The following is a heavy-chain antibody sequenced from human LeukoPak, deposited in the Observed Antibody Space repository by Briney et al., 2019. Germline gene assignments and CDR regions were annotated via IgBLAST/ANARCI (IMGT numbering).Heavy chain of an antibody. D-gene: IGHD2-15*01. J-gene: IGHJ4*02. CDR3: ARYHGGYFAY. Sequence: PGGSLRLSCAASGFTFSVFWMSWVRQAPGKGLEWVANIKQDGSEKYYVDSVKVRFTISRDNDNNSMYLQINSLRAEDTAVYYCARYHGGYFAYWGQGTLVTVSS. V-gene: IGHV3-7*01. CDR2: IKQDGSEK. CDR1: GFTFSVFW.